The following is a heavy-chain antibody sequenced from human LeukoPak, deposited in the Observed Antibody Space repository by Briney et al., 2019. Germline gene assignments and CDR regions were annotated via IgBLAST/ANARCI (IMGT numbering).Heavy chain of an antibody. CDR2: ITNSGTST. D-gene: IGHD1-1*01. J-gene: IGHJ4*01. CDR1: GFIFSNYH. CDR3: ATDLGWNDFPPDY. Sequence: GGSLRLSCAASGFIFSNYHMNWVRQAPGKGLECISYITNSGTSTSYADSVKGRFTISRDNAKNSLYLQMSSLRVEDTAVYYCATDLGWNDFPPDYWGQGILVAVSS. V-gene: IGHV3-48*04.